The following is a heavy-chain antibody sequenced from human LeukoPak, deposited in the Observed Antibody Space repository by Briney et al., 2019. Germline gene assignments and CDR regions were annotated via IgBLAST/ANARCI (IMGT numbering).Heavy chain of an antibody. Sequence: ASVKVSCKASGYTFTGYYMHWVRQAHGQGLEWMGWISAYNGNTNYAQKLQGRVTMTTDTSTSTAYMELRSLRSDDTAVYYCARAMIAAADYWGQGTMDTVSS. CDR2: ISAYNGNT. CDR1: GYTFTGYY. D-gene: IGHD6-13*01. CDR3: ARAMIAAADY. J-gene: IGHJ4*02. V-gene: IGHV1-18*04.